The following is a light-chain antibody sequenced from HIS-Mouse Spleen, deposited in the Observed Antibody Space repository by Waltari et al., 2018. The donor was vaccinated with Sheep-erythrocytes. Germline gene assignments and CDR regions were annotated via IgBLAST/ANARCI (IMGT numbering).Light chain of an antibody. V-gene: IGKV3-11*01. CDR2: DAS. J-gene: IGKJ2*01. Sequence: EIVLTQSPATLSLSPGERATLSSRASQSVSSYLAWYQQKPGQAPRLLIYDASNRATCIPARFSGSGSGTDFTLTISSLEPEDFAVYYCQQRSNWYTFGQGTKLEIK. CDR3: QQRSNWYT. CDR1: QSVSSY.